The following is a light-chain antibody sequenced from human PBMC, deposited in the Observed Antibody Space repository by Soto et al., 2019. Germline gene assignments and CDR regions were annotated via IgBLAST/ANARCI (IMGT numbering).Light chain of an antibody. CDR2: DSS. CDR3: QQYNSYKT. CDR1: QTIRNQ. Sequence: IAMTQSPSTLSASVGDRVTITCRASQTIRNQLAWYQQKPGKAPKVLIYDSSSLESGVPSRFSGSGSGTEFTLTISSLQRDDFATYYCQQYNSYKTFGQGTKVDIK. J-gene: IGKJ1*01. V-gene: IGKV1-5*01.